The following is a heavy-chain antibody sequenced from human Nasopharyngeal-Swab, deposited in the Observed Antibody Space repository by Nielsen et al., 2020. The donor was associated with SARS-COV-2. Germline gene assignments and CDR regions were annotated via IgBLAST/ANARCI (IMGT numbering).Heavy chain of an antibody. D-gene: IGHD3-3*01. Sequence: WIRQPPGKGLEWIGSIYYSGSTYYNPSLKSRVTISVDTSKNQFSLKLSSVTAADTAVYYCARMYYDFWSGYYEVYNWFDPWGQGTQVTVSS. CDR3: ARMYYDFWSGYYEVYNWFDP. CDR2: IYYSGST. J-gene: IGHJ5*02. V-gene: IGHV4-39*01.